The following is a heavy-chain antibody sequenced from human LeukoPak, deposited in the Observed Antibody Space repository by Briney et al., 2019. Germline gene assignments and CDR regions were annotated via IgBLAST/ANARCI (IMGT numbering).Heavy chain of an antibody. J-gene: IGHJ3*02. V-gene: IGHV1-69*02. CDR3: ARALDCTNGVCFGDDAFDI. D-gene: IGHD2-8*01. CDR2: IIPIDGVE. CDR1: GGTSSSYT. Sequence: VKVSCKASGGTSSSYTISWVRQAPGQGLEWMGRIIPIDGVENYAQKFQGRVTITADKLTSTAYMELSSLRSEDTAVYYCARALDCTNGVCFGDDAFDIWGQGTMVSVSS.